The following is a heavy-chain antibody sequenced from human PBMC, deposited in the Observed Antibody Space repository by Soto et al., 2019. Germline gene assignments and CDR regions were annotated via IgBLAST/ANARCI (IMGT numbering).Heavy chain of an antibody. J-gene: IGHJ3*02. CDR1: GFTFSSYA. CDR2: ISGSGGST. CDR3: ANDAVRPIFAVVTDAFDI. V-gene: IGHV3-23*01. D-gene: IGHD3-3*01. Sequence: EVQLLESGGGLVQPGGSLRLSCAASGFTFSSYAMSWVRQAPGKGLEWVSAISGSGGSTYYADSVKGRFTISRDNSKNPLYVQMNSLRAEDTAVYYCANDAVRPIFAVVTDAFDIWRQGTMVTVSS.